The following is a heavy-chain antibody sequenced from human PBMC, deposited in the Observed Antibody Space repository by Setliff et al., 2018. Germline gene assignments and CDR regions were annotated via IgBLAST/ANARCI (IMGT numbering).Heavy chain of an antibody. D-gene: IGHD3-10*01. Sequence: GASVKVSCKASGYTFTDYAIHWVRQAPGQRPEWMGWINPDKGNTKYSQKFQDRVTIIRDTSASTAYMELSSLRSEDTAVYYCARDVSPYGSGNYCVINWFDPWGQGTLVTVSS. CDR1: GYTFTDYA. CDR2: INPDKGNT. V-gene: IGHV1-3*01. J-gene: IGHJ5*02. CDR3: ARDVSPYGSGNYCVINWFDP.